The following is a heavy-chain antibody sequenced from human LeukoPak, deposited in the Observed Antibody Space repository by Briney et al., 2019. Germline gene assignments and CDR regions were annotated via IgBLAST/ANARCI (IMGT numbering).Heavy chain of an antibody. Sequence: GGSLRLSCATSGFTFSSYWMHWVRQAPGKGLVCVSRIKSDGSSTNYADSVKGRFTISRGNAKNTLYLQMNSLRAEDTAVYYCARAPSDSSGYYPEYFQHWGQGTLVTVSS. J-gene: IGHJ1*01. CDR3: ARAPSDSSGYYPEYFQH. CDR2: IKSDGSST. CDR1: GFTFSSYW. V-gene: IGHV3-74*01. D-gene: IGHD3-22*01.